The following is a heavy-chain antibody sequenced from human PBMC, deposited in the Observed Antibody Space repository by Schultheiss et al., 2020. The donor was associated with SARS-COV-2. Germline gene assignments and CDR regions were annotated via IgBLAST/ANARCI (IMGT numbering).Heavy chain of an antibody. CDR1: GGSVSSGSYY. CDR3: ARDRDFDY. CDR2: IYYSGST. Sequence: SQTLSLTCTVSGGSVSSGSYYWSWIRQPPGKGLEWIGYIYYSGSTNYNPSLKSRVTISVDTSKNQFSLKLSSVTAADTAVYYCARDRDFDYWGQGTLVTVSS. D-gene: IGHD3-10*01. J-gene: IGHJ4*02. V-gene: IGHV4-61*01.